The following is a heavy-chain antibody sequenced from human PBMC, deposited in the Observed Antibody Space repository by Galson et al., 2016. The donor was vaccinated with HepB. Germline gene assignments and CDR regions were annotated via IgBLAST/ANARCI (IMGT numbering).Heavy chain of an antibody. V-gene: IGHV3-23*01. CDR2: IRGGGATA. Sequence: SLRLSCAASGFAFSTYAMSWVRQAPGKGLEWVSSIRGGGATAYYADSVKGRFTISRDNSKNTLYLQTNSLRGDDTAVYYCAQSDTTMVYFHWGQGTLVTVSS. CDR1: GFAFSTYA. D-gene: IGHD5-18*01. CDR3: AQSDTTMVYFH. J-gene: IGHJ4*02.